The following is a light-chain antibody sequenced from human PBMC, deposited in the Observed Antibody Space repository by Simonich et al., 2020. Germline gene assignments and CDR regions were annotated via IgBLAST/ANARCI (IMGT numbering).Light chain of an antibody. CDR1: SSDVGGYNY. CDR3: SSYTSSSTRV. Sequence: QSALTQPASVSGSPGQSITISCNGTSSDVGGYNYVSWYQKHPGKTTKLLIYDVSTRPSWVSNRFSGSKSGNTASLTISGLQAEDEADYYCSSYTSSSTRVYGGGTKLTVL. J-gene: IGLJ3*02. CDR2: DVS. V-gene: IGLV2-14*01.